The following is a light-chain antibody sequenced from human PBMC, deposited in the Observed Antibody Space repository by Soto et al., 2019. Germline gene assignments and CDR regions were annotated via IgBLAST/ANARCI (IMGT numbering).Light chain of an antibody. J-gene: IGKJ5*01. CDR3: QQRNSWPPTFT. CDR2: DTS. V-gene: IGKV3-11*01. CDR1: QSVGSF. Sequence: EIALTQSPATLSLSPGERATLSCRASQSVGSFLAWYQQKPGQAPRLLIHDTSITATGIPARFSGSGSGTDFTLTISSLEPEDFAGYYGQQRNSWPPTFTFGQGTRLEIK.